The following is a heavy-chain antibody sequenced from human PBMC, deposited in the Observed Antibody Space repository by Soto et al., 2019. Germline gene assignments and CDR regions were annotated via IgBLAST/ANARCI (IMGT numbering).Heavy chain of an antibody. J-gene: IGHJ4*02. CDR2: ISGSDGKT. CDR1: GVSFGSYA. V-gene: IGHV3-23*01. D-gene: IGHD3-3*01. CDR3: ARWSYLDY. Sequence: GGSLRLCCAASGVSFGSYALSWVRQAPEKGLEWVSTISGSDGKTFYADSVKGRFSISRDTSQSTLYLQMNSLRADDTAMYYCARWSYLDYWGQGT.